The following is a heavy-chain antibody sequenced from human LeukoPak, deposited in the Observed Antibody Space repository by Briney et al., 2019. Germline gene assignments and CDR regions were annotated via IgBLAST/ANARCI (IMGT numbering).Heavy chain of an antibody. Sequence: GGSLRLSCAASGFTFSDNYMSWIRQAPGRGLEWISYISSSGITIYYADSVKGRFTISRDNAKNSLYLQMNSLRAEDTAVYYCASGQWQLSRYDYWGQGTQVTVSS. CDR1: GFTFSDNY. CDR2: ISSSGITI. V-gene: IGHV3-11*04. D-gene: IGHD1-26*01. J-gene: IGHJ4*02. CDR3: ASGQWQLSRYDY.